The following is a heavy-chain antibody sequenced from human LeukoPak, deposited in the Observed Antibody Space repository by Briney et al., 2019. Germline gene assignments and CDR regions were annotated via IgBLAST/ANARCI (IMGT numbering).Heavy chain of an antibody. CDR1: GGSISSYY. CDR2: IYYSGST. V-gene: IGHV4-59*08. J-gene: IGHJ4*02. D-gene: IGHD5-18*01. Sequence: SETLSLTCTVSGGSISSYYWSWIRQPPGKGLEWIGFIYYSGSTYYNPSLKSRVTISVDTSKNQFSLRLSSVTATDTAEYFYARHQMRYSYGTLFDYWGQGTLVTVSS. CDR3: ARHQMRYSYGTLFDY.